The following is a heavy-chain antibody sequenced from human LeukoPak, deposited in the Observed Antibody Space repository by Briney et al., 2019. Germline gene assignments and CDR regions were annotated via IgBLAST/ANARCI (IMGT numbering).Heavy chain of an antibody. CDR3: ARDGSGWYYFDY. CDR1: GFTFSSYA. J-gene: IGHJ4*02. V-gene: IGHV3-23*01. CDR2: ISGSGGST. D-gene: IGHD6-19*01. Sequence: PGGSLRLSCAASGFTFSSYAMSWVRQAPGKGLEWVSAISGSGGSTYYADSVKGRFTISRDNSKNTLYLQMNSLRAEDTAVYYCARDGSGWYYFDYWGQGTLVTVSS.